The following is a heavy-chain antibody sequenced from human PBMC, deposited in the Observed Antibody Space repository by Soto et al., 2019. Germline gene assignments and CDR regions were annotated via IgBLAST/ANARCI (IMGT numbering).Heavy chain of an antibody. J-gene: IGHJ6*02. CDR2: INDDGDRT. V-gene: IGHV3-23*01. CDR3: AREEWTDRRPYIYSGMDV. CDR1: GFTFTIYA. Sequence: EVQLLESGGGLVQPGGSLKLSCAVSGFTFTIYAMCWVRQAPGQGLEWVSGINDDGDRTYYPDSVRGRFTISRDNSKNTLYLQMNSLGAEDTGVYYCAREEWTDRRPYIYSGMDVWGQGTTVTVSS. D-gene: IGHD3-3*01.